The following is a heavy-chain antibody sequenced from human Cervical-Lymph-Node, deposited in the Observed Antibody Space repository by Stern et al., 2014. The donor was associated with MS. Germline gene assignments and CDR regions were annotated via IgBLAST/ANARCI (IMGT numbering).Heavy chain of an antibody. CDR1: GYTFTSSY. CDR2: FNPSSCAT. Sequence: VQLVESGGEVKKPGASVKVSCRASGYTFTSSYIHWVRPAPGKGLVWMGRFNPSSCATDLPQSFQDRVTMTRDTSITTAYMELTRLTSDDTAVYYCARSITVTPLEYWGQGSLVAVSS. D-gene: IGHD4-17*01. J-gene: IGHJ4*02. V-gene: IGHV1-2*06. CDR3: ARSITVTPLEY.